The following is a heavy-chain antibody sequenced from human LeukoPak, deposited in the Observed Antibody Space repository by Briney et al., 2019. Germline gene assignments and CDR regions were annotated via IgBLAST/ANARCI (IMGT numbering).Heavy chain of an antibody. V-gene: IGHV1-18*04. CDR2: ISAYNGNT. D-gene: IGHD6-19*01. Sequence: ASVKVSCKASGYTFTGYHIHWVRQAPGQGLEWMGWISAYNGNTNYAQKLQGRVTMTTDTSTSTAYMELRSLRSDDTAVYYCARDDPYHIIAVAGTGIDYWGQGTLVTVSS. J-gene: IGHJ4*02. CDR3: ARDDPYHIIAVAGTGIDY. CDR1: GYTFTGYH.